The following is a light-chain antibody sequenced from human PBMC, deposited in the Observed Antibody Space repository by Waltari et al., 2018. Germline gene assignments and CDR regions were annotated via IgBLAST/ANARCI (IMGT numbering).Light chain of an antibody. V-gene: IGKV3-20*01. CDR2: GAS. CDR3: QQYGSYLYT. J-gene: IGKJ2*01. CDR1: HSIRSSY. Sequence: LLSQSPCTLSLSPVGRSTVCCRAIHSIRSSYLAWYQQKPGQAPRLLIYGASSRATGIPDRFSGSESGTDFTLTISGLEPEDFAVYYCQQYGSYLYTFGQGTKLEIK.